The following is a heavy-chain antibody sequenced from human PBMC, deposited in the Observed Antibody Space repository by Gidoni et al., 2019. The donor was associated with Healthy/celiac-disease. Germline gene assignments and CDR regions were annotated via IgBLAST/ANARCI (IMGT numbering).Heavy chain of an antibody. D-gene: IGHD6-19*01. V-gene: IGHV4-38-2*02. CDR2: IYHSGST. CDR1: GYSISSGYY. J-gene: IGHJ1*01. CDR3: ARVKLTQWLLPEYFQH. Sequence: QVQLQESGPGLVKPSETLSLTCTVSGYSISSGYYWGWIRQPPGKGLEWIGSIYHSGSTYYNPSLKSRVTISVDTSKNQFSLKLSSVTAADTAVYYCARVKLTQWLLPEYFQHWGQGTLVTVSS.